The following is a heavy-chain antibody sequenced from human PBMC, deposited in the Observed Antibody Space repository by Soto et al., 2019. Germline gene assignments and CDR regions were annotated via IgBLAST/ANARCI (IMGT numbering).Heavy chain of an antibody. CDR1: GGSISSYY. V-gene: IGHV4-59*08. Sequence: PSETLSLTCTVSGGSISSYYWSWILQPPWKGLEWIGYIYYSGSTNYNPSLKSRVTISVDTSKNQFSLKLSSVTAADTAVYYCARQTGFVAVAEIDYWGRGTLVTVSS. D-gene: IGHD6-19*01. J-gene: IGHJ4*02. CDR2: IYYSGST. CDR3: ARQTGFVAVAEIDY.